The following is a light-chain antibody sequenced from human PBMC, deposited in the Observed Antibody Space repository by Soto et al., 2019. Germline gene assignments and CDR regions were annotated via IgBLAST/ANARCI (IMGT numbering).Light chain of an antibody. J-gene: IGLJ3*02. Sequence: QSVLTQPPSVSGAPGQRVTISCTGSTSNIGTGYDVHWYQQLPGTDPKLLIYGNSNRPSGVPDRFSGSKSGTSASLAITGLQAEDEADYYCQSYDSSLSGPLFGGGTKVTVL. CDR2: GNS. CDR1: TSNIGTGYD. CDR3: QSYDSSLSGPL. V-gene: IGLV1-40*01.